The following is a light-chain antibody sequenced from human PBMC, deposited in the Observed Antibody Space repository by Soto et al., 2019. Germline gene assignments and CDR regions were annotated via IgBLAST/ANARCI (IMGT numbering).Light chain of an antibody. J-gene: IGKJ1*01. V-gene: IGKV3-20*01. CDR3: QQYGSSPWT. CDR1: QSVANNY. Sequence: EVPLTQSPGTLSLSPGAGATLSCRASQSVANNYLTWYQQKPGQAPRVLIYDASTRATGIPDRFSGSGSGTDFTLTISRLEPEDFAVYYCQQYGSSPWTFGQGTNVEIK. CDR2: DAS.